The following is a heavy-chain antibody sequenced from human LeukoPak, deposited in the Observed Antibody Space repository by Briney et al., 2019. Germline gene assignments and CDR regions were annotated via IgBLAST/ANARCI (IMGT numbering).Heavy chain of an antibody. D-gene: IGHD3-22*01. J-gene: IGHJ4*02. CDR1: GYTFTGYY. CDR2: INPNSGAT. V-gene: IGHV1-2*02. CDR3: AREGSGYPY. Sequence: GTSVKVSCKASGYTFTGYYMHWVRQAPGQGLEWMGWINPNSGATNYAQKFQGRVTMTRDTSISTAYMEVSRLRSDDTAVFYCAREGSGYPYWGQGTLVTVSS.